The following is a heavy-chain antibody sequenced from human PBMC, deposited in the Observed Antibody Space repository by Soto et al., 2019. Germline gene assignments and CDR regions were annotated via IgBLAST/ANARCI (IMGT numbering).Heavy chain of an antibody. CDR2: ISGNTRNT. J-gene: IGHJ4*02. CDR3: ARYSFGASTFDY. V-gene: IGHV1-18*01. Sequence: SVKVSCKASVYTFSSYGISWVRQAPGQGLEWMGWISGNTRNTKYAQKLQGRVIMFIDSSTSTAYMELRSLKSDDTAVYYCARYSFGASTFDYWGQGTLVTVS. CDR1: VYTFSSYG. D-gene: IGHD5-18*01.